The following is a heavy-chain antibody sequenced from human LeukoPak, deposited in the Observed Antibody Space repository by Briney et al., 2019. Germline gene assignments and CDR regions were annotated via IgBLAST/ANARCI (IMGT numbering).Heavy chain of an antibody. CDR1: GYTFTSYY. Sequence: GASVKVSCKASGYTFTSYYMHWVRQAPGQGLEWMGIINPSGGSTSYAQKFQGRVTMTRDTSTSTVYMELRSLRSDDTAAYYCARVSSDSFDYWGQGTLVTVSS. CDR2: INPSGGST. J-gene: IGHJ4*02. V-gene: IGHV1-46*01. D-gene: IGHD3-22*01. CDR3: ARVSSDSFDY.